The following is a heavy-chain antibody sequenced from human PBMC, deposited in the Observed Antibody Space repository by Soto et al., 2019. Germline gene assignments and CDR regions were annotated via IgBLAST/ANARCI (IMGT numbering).Heavy chain of an antibody. V-gene: IGHV4-30-4*01. CDR3: ARDSSGYYLDY. J-gene: IGHJ4*02. Sequence: SETLSLTCTVSGGSISSGDYYWSWIRQPPGKGLEWIGYIYYSGSTYYNPSLKSRVTISVGTSKNQFSLKLSSVTAADTAVYYCARDSSGYYLDYWGQGTLVTV. CDR1: GGSISSGDYY. D-gene: IGHD3-22*01. CDR2: IYYSGST.